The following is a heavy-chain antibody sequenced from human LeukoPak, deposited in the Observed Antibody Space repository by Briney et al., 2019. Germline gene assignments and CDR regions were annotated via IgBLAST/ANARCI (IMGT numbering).Heavy chain of an antibody. J-gene: IGHJ3*02. V-gene: IGHV4-39*07. Sequence: SETLSLTCTVSGGSISSSSYYWGWIRQPPGKGLEWIGEINHSGSTNYNPSLKSRVTISVDTSKNQFSLKLSSVTAADTAVYYCARATALAAMVGFDAFDIWGQGTMVTVSS. D-gene: IGHD5-18*01. CDR1: GGSISSSSYY. CDR3: ARATALAAMVGFDAFDI. CDR2: INHSGST.